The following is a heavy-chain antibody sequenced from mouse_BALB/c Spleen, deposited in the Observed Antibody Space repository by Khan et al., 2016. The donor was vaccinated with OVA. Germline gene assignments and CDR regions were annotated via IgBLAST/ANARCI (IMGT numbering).Heavy chain of an antibody. CDR2: MIYTGYT. CDR1: GDSITSGY. Sequence: EMQLQESGPGLVKPWQTLSLTCSVTGDSITSGYWSWIRKFPGKKLECMGYMIYTGYTYYNRSLTSRISITRHTSKDQYYLQWDSVATADAATYDCARSTYRYAIAYWGQGTLVTVSA. J-gene: IGHJ3*01. D-gene: IGHD2-14*01. CDR3: ARSTYRYAIAY. V-gene: IGHV3-8*02.